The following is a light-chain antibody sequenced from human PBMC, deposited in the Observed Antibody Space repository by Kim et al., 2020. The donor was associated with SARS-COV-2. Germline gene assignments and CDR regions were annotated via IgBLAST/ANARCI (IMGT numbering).Light chain of an antibody. CDR3: QQYDSYPRT. J-gene: IGKJ1*01. CDR1: QGISSW. Sequence: DIQMTQSPSSLSASVGDRVTITCRASQGISSWLAWYQLKPEKVPKSLIYAASSLQSGVPSRFSGSGSGTDFTLTISSLQPEDFATYYCQQYDSYPRTSGQGTKVEIK. V-gene: IGKV1D-16*01. CDR2: AAS.